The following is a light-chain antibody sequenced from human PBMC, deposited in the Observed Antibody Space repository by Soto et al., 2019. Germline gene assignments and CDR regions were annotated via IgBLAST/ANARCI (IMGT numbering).Light chain of an antibody. V-gene: IGLV2-23*01. CDR2: EAT. Sequence: QSALTQPASVSGSPRQSITISCTGGSSDVGSSHFVSWYQQHPGKAPKLIIYEATRRPSGVSGRFSGSKSGNTASLTISGLQAEDEADYYCCSFPGGTTLYLFGTRTKVTGL. J-gene: IGLJ1*01. CDR1: SSDVGSSHF. CDR3: CSFPGGTTLYL.